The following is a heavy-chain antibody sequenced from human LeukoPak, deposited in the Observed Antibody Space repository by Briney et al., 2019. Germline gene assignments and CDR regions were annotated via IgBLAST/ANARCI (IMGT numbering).Heavy chain of an antibody. CDR1: SGSISSGSYY. CDR3: ARLITAFQAFDS. CDR2: IYTSGST. J-gene: IGHJ4*02. V-gene: IGHV4-61*02. Sequence: SETLSLTCTVSSGSISSGSYYWNWIRQPAGKGLEWNGRIYTSGSTNYNPSLKSRVTISVDTSKNQFSLNLSSVTAADTAVYYCARLITAFQAFDSWGQGTLVTVSS. D-gene: IGHD3-16*01.